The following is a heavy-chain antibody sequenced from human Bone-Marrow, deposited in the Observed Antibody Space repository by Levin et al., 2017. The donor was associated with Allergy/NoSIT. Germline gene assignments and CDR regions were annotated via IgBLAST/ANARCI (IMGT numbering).Heavy chain of an antibody. CDR1: GFTFDDYA. Sequence: PGGSLRLSCTASGFTFDDYAMHWVRQVPGKGPEWVACITYNSGSAAYADSVRGRFTISRDNARSSLYLQMNSLQPEDTALYYCARDEEAYGDAFDIWGQGTRVTVSS. CDR3: ARDEEAYGDAFDI. V-gene: IGHV3-9*01. D-gene: IGHD2-21*01. J-gene: IGHJ3*02. CDR2: ITYNSGSA.